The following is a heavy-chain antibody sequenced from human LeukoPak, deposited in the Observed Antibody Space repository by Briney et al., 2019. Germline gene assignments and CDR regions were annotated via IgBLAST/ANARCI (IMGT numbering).Heavy chain of an antibody. V-gene: IGHV3-64*04. CDR3: ARGPNYDYVWGSRNAFDI. CDR1: GFTFGSHA. J-gene: IGHJ3*02. D-gene: IGHD3-16*01. Sequence: GGSLRLSCAASGFTFGSHAMHWVRQAPGKGLEYVSAITSNGDTTYYATLVKGRFTISRDNAKNTLYLQMNSLRAEDTAVYYCARGPNYDYVWGSRNAFDIWGQGTMVTVSS. CDR2: ITSNGDTT.